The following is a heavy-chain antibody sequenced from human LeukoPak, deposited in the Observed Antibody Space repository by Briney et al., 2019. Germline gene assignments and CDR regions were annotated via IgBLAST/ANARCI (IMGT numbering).Heavy chain of an antibody. CDR3: AREGTGEEFDY. Sequence: GGSLRLSCAASGFTFSSYRMNWVRQAPGKGLEWVSCISSSGCYRYYADSVKGQFTISRDNAKSSLYLQMNSLRAEDTAVYYCAREGTGEEFDYWGQGTLVTVSS. CDR1: GFTFSSYR. CDR2: ISSSGCYR. V-gene: IGHV3-21*01. J-gene: IGHJ4*02. D-gene: IGHD7-27*01.